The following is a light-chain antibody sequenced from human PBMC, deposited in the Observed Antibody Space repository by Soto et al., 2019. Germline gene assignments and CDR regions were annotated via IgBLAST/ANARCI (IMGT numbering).Light chain of an antibody. CDR1: QSVSSN. Sequence: EIVMTQSPVTLSVSPGERATLSCRASQSVSSNLAWYQQKPGQAPGLLIYGASTRATGIPDRFSGSGSGTDFTLTISRLEPEDFAVYYCQQYGSSPQTFGQGTKVDIK. J-gene: IGKJ1*01. CDR2: GAS. CDR3: QQYGSSPQT. V-gene: IGKV3-20*01.